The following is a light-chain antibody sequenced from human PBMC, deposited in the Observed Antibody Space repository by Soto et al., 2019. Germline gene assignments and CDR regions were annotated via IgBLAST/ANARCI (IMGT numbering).Light chain of an antibody. CDR1: ENVSNNY. CDR2: GSS. CDR3: QQYGSSPQYT. Sequence: EVVLTQSPGTLSLSPGERATLSCRASENVSNNYLAWYQQKPGQAPRLLIFGSSDRAAGIPDRFSGSGSGTDFTLTISRLETEDFAVDYCQQYGSSPQYTFGQGTKLEIK. V-gene: IGKV3-20*01. J-gene: IGKJ2*01.